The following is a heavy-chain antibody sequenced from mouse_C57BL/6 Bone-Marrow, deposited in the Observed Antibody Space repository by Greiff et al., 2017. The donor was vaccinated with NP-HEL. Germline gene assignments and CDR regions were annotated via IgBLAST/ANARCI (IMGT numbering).Heavy chain of an antibody. V-gene: IGHV3-6*01. CDR1: GYSITSGYY. CDR2: ISYAGSH. Sequence: EVKLMESGPGLVKPSPSLSLTCSVTGYSITSGYYWNWIRQFPGNKLEWMGYISYAGSHHYTPSLSNRLSLTRDTSKNQFFLKLNSVTTEDTATYYCARDEDDPYYFDYWGQGTTLTVSS. J-gene: IGHJ2*01. CDR3: ARDEDDPYYFDY.